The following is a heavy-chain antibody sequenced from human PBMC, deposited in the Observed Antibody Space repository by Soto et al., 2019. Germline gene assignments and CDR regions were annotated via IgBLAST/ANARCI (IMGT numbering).Heavy chain of an antibody. Sequence: GSLILSCTASGFTFGYYAMSWVRQAPGKGLEWVGFIRSKAYGGTTEYAASVKGRFTISRNDSKSIAYLQMNSLNTEDTAVYYCNRPNFNWLYFYYYGMDVWSQGTTVTVSS. D-gene: IGHD3-9*01. CDR3: NRPNFNWLYFYYYGMDV. CDR2: IRSKAYGGTT. V-gene: IGHV3-49*04. CDR1: GFTFGYYA. J-gene: IGHJ6*02.